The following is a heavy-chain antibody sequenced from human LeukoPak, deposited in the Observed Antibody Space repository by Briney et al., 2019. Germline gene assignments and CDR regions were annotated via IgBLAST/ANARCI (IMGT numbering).Heavy chain of an antibody. CDR1: GGSISSYY. Sequence: TSETLSLTCTVSGGSISSYYWSWIRQPPGKGLEWIGYIYDSGSTNYNPSLKSRVTISVDTSKKQFSLNLSSVTAADTAVYYCARGAYYYDSSGYNWYFDLWGRGTLVTVSS. CDR3: ARGAYYYDSSGYNWYFDL. CDR2: IYDSGST. J-gene: IGHJ2*01. V-gene: IGHV4-59*01. D-gene: IGHD3-22*01.